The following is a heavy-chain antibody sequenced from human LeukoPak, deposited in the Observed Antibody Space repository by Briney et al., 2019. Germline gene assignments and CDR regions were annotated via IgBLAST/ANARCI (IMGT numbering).Heavy chain of an antibody. CDR3: ARTETRVLGVDY. D-gene: IGHD3-10*01. Sequence: SETLSLTCTVSGGSISSYYWNWIRQPPGKGLEWIGDIYYSGSTNYNPSLMSRVTISVDMSKNQFSLKMSSVTAADTAVYYCARTETRVLGVDYWGQGTLVTVSS. J-gene: IGHJ4*02. CDR2: IYYSGST. CDR1: GGSISSYY. V-gene: IGHV4-59*01.